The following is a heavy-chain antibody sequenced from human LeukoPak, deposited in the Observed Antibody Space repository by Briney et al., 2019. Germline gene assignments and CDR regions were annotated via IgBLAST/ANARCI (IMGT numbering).Heavy chain of an antibody. CDR2: IYYSGST. Sequence: PSETLSLTCTVSGGSISSYYWSWIRQPPGKGLEWIGYIYYSGSTNYNPSLKSRVTISVDTSKNQFSLKLSSVTAADTAVYYCAREMTTGYMDVWGKGTTVTVSS. CDR3: AREMTTGYMDV. CDR1: GGSISSYY. V-gene: IGHV4-59*01. D-gene: IGHD4-17*01. J-gene: IGHJ6*03.